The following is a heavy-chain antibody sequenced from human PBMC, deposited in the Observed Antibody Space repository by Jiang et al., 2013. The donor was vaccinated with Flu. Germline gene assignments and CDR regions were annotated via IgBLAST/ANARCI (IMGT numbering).Heavy chain of an antibody. CDR1: GDSISSYY. V-gene: IGHV4-59*01. Sequence: LLKPSETLSLTCTVSGDSISSYYWSWIRQPPGKGLEWIGYISYSGNTNYNPSLKSRVTISVDTSKNRFSLKLTSVTAADTAVYYCAREMATISRYFDLWGRGTLVTVSS. J-gene: IGHJ2*01. D-gene: IGHD5-24*01. CDR3: AREMATISRYFDL. CDR2: ISYSGNT.